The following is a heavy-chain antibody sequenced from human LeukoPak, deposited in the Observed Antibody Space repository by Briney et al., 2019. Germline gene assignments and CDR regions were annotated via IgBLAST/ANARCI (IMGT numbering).Heavy chain of an antibody. D-gene: IGHD3-10*01. V-gene: IGHV3-7*01. CDR1: GFIFSDYR. CDR3: ATLSGVPDY. Sequence: GGSLRLSCEVSGFIFSDYRMNWVRRAPGKGLERVANLEKDGTYKNYADSVRGRFTISRDNAKNLLFLQMRSLRAEDSALYYCATLSGVPDYWGQGTLVTVSP. CDR2: LEKDGTYK. J-gene: IGHJ4*02.